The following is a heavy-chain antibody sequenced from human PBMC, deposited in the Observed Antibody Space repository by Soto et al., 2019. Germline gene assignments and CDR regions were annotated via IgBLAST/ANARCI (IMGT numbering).Heavy chain of an antibody. Sequence: QVQLQESGPGLVKPSQTLSLTCTVSGGSISSGGYYWSWIRQHPGKGLEWIGYIYYSGSTYYNPSLKSRVTISVDTSKNQFSLKLSSVTAADTAVYYCARENIVVVVAAQGDAFDIWGQGTMVTVSS. CDR3: ARENIVVVVAAQGDAFDI. CDR2: IYYSGST. V-gene: IGHV4-31*03. J-gene: IGHJ3*02. D-gene: IGHD2-15*01. CDR1: GGSISSGGYY.